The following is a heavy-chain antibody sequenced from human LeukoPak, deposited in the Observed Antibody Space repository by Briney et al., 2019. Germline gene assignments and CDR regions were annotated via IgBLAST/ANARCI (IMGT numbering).Heavy chain of an antibody. J-gene: IGHJ3*02. CDR2: VSDSGST. CDR1: GYSISSGYY. CDR3: ARGFGDYVGSNAFDI. V-gene: IGHV4-38-2*02. D-gene: IGHD4-17*01. Sequence: SETLSLTCTVSGYSISSGYYWGWIRQPPGKGLEWIGSVSDSGSTYYNPSLKSRVTISVDTSKNQFSLKLSSVTAADTAVYYCARGFGDYVGSNAFDIWGQGTMVTVSS.